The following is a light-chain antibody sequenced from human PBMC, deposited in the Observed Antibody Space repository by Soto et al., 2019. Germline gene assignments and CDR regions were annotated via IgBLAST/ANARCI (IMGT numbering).Light chain of an antibody. J-gene: IGKJ4*01. CDR1: QGVRDD. Sequence: IQMTQSPSSLSASVGDRVTITCRASQGVRDDVGWYQQKQGKAPKLLIYSASTLQSGVPSRFSGSGSGTDFTLTIRGLQPEDFATYYCLQESNYHLTFGGGTKVEIK. V-gene: IGKV1-6*01. CDR3: LQESNYHLT. CDR2: SAS.